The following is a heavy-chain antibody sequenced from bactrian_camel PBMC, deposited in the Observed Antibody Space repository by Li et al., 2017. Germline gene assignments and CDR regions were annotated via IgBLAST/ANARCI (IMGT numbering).Heavy chain of an antibody. D-gene: IGHD1*01. CDR3: ATGSRGPEPPNTPIPAFFGY. CDR1: GFTFSSYY. V-gene: IGHV3-2*01. J-gene: IGHJ6*01. CDR2: IYSDGSKA. Sequence: VQLVESGGGLVQPGGSLRLSCAASGFTFSSYYMSWVRQAPGKGLEWVSSIYSDGSKASYADSVKGRFTISRDNAKNTVYLQMNSLKSEDTALYYCATGSRGPEPPNTPIPAFFGYWGQGTQVTVS.